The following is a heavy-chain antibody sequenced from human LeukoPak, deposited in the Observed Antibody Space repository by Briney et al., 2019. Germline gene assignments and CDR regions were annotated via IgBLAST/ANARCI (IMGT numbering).Heavy chain of an antibody. V-gene: IGHV4-39*01. CDR3: ARLRDIDYTYGYFDY. CDR1: GGSISSGGYY. D-gene: IGHD5-18*01. Sequence: NPSETLSLTCTVSGGSISSGGYYWSWIRQPPGKGLEWIASIYYAGRTTYNPSLKGRVTISQDTSNNQFSLKLSSVTAADTAVYYCARLRDIDYTYGYFDYWGQGTLVTVSS. J-gene: IGHJ4*02. CDR2: IYYAGRT.